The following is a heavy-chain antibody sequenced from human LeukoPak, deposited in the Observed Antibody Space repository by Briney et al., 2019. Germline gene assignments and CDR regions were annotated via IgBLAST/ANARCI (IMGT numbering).Heavy chain of an antibody. Sequence: GGSLRLSCAASGFTFTNSWMSWVRQAPGKGLEWVSAISGSGGSTYYADSVKGRFTISRDNSKNTLYLQMNSPRAEDTAVYYCAKGPNPLRYDSSGDYWGQGTLVTVSS. V-gene: IGHV3-23*01. J-gene: IGHJ4*02. CDR2: ISGSGGST. CDR1: GFTFTNSW. CDR3: AKGPNPLRYDSSGDY. D-gene: IGHD3-22*01.